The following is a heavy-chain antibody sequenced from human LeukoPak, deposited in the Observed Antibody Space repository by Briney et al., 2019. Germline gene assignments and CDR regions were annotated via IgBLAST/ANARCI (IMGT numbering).Heavy chain of an antibody. CDR3: AKVYVGSWYAYDH. Sequence: GGSLRLSYTASGFTFDDYAMHWVRQAPAKGLDWVSLISGDGGTTDYADSVKGRFTISRDNRRNTLYLHMNSLRTEDTALYFCAKVYVGSWYAYDHWGQGTLVTVSA. D-gene: IGHD6-13*01. J-gene: IGHJ4*02. V-gene: IGHV3-43*02. CDR1: GFTFDDYA. CDR2: ISGDGGTT.